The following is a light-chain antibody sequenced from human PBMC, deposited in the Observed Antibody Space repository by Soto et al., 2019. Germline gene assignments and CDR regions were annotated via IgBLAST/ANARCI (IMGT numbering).Light chain of an antibody. CDR2: GAS. CDR3: QQYGSSPLYT. J-gene: IGKJ2*01. Sequence: EIVLTQSPGTLSLSPGERATLSCRASQSVNSNYLGWYQQKPGQAPRLLIYGASSRATGIPDRFSGSGSGTEFTLTISRLEPEDFAVYYCQQYGSSPLYTFGQGTKLEIK. CDR1: QSVNSNY. V-gene: IGKV3-20*01.